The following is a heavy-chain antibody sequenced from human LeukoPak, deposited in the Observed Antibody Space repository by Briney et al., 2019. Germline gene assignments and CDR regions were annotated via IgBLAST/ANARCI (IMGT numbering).Heavy chain of an antibody. Sequence: LETLSLTCTVSGGSISSYYWSWIRQPPGKGLEWIGYIYHSGSTNHNPSLKSRVTISVDTSKNQFSLKLSSVTAADTAVYYCARDGYSGNDGIWGQGTLVTVSS. CDR3: ARDGYSGNDGI. V-gene: IGHV4-59*01. CDR2: IYHSGST. J-gene: IGHJ4*02. D-gene: IGHD5-12*01. CDR1: GGSISSYY.